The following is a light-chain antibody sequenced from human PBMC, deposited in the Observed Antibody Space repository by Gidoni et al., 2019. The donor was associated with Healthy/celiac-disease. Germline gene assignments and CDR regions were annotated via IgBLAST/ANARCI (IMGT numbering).Light chain of an antibody. Sequence: AIQLTQSPSSLSASVGDRVTITCRASQGISSALAWYQQKPGKAPKLLSYDASGLESGVPSRFIGSGSGTDFTLTIGSLQPEDFATYYCHQFNNCRLTFXGXTKVEIK. CDR2: DAS. CDR3: HQFNNCRLT. J-gene: IGKJ4*01. CDR1: QGISSA. V-gene: IGKV1D-13*01.